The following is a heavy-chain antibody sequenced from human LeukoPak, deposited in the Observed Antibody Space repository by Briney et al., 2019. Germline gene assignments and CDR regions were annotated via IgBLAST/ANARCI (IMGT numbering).Heavy chain of an antibody. CDR3: ARSRYDYVWGSYRYTPAEYFQH. V-gene: IGHV3-21*01. CDR1: GFTFSSYS. CDR2: ISSSSSYI. Sequence: GSLRLSCAASGFTFSSYSMNWVRQAPGKGLEWVSSISSSSSYIYYADSVKGRFTISRDNAKNSLYLQMNSLRAEDTAVYYCARSRYDYVWGSYRYTPAEYFQHWGQGTLVTISS. J-gene: IGHJ1*01. D-gene: IGHD3-16*02.